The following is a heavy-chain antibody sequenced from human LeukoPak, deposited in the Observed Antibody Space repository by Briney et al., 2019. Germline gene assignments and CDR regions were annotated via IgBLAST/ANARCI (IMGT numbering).Heavy chain of an antibody. CDR2: FYYTGST. Sequence: PSETLSLTCSVSGGSISSSGYYWGWIRQPPGKGLEWIGNFYYTGSTYYNPSLKSRITISVDTSKNQFSLKLRSVTATDTAVYCCARHSRSGYGDYESAFDIWGQGTMVTVSS. V-gene: IGHV4-39*01. CDR1: GGSISSSGYY. CDR3: ARHSRSGYGDYESAFDI. D-gene: IGHD5-12*01. J-gene: IGHJ3*02.